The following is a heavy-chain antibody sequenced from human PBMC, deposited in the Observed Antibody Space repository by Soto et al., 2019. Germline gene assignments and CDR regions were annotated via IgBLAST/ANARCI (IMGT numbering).Heavy chain of an antibody. Sequence: QVQLVESGGGVVQPGRSLRLSCAASGFTFSTYGMHWVRQAPGKGLEWVAVISYDGSNKHYADSVKGRFTVSRDNSKNTLYLQVNSLRPEDTAVYYCAKEADVWGPFDYWGQGTLVPVSS. CDR3: AKEADVWGPFDY. CDR1: GFTFSTYG. CDR2: ISYDGSNK. D-gene: IGHD3-16*01. J-gene: IGHJ4*02. V-gene: IGHV3-30*18.